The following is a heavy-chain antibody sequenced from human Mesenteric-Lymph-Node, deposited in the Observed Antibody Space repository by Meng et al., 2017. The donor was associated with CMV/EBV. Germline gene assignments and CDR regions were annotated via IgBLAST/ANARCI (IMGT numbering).Heavy chain of an antibody. D-gene: IGHD3-9*01. CDR1: GGSFSGYY. V-gene: IGHV4-34*01. CDR2: INHSGST. J-gene: IGHJ4*02. Sequence: VHFTQGGAGLLEPSGTRSLTCAVYGGSFSGYYWNWIRQSPEKGLEWIGEINHSGSTTYNPSFTSRIIISVDTSTNQISLNMSSVTAADTAVYYCARGSSYDILTGYFDYWGQGALVTVSS. CDR3: ARGSSYDILTGYFDY.